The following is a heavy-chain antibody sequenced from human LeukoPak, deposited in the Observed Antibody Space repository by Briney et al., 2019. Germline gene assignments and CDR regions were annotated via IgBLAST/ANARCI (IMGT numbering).Heavy chain of an antibody. D-gene: IGHD5-12*01. CDR1: GGSISSYY. V-gene: IGHV4-59*01. CDR2: IYYSGST. J-gene: IGHJ4*02. Sequence: SETLSLTCTVSGGSISSYYWSWIRQPPGKGLEWIGYIYYSGSTNYNPSLKSRVTISVDTSKNQFSLKLSSVTAADTAVYYCARRNSGYQDLDFWGQGTLVTVSS. CDR3: ARRNSGYQDLDF.